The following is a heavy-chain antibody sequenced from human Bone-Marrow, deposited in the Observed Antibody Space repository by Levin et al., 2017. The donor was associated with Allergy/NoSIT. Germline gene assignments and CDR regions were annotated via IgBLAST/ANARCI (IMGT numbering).Heavy chain of an antibody. Sequence: PGGSLRLSCKGSGYSFTSYWIGWVRQMPGKGLEWMGIIYPGDSDTRYSPSFQGQVTISADKSITTAYLQWSSLKASDTAMYYCARHVTYYTFDYWGQGTLVTVSS. D-gene: IGHD3-3*01. J-gene: IGHJ4*02. CDR1: GYSFTSYW. V-gene: IGHV5-51*01. CDR3: ARHVTYYTFDY. CDR2: IYPGDSDT.